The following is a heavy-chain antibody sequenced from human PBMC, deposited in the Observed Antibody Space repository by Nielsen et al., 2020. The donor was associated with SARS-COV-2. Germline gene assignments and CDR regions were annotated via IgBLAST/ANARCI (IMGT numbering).Heavy chain of an antibody. CDR3: ARDLSTTGTVFDAFDI. Sequence: GESLKISCAASGFTVSSNYMSWVRQAPGKGLEWVSVIYSGGSTYYADSVKGRFTISRDNSKNTLYLQMNSLRAEDTAVYYCARDLSTTGTVFDAFDIWGQGTMVTVSS. CDR2: IYSGGST. D-gene: IGHD1-1*01. CDR1: GFTVSSNY. J-gene: IGHJ3*02. V-gene: IGHV3-53*01.